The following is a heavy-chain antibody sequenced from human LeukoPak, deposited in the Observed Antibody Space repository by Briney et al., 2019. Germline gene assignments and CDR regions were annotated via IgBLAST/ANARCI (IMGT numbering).Heavy chain of an antibody. CDR2: INHSGST. CDR3: ARVLRYSYGYVRWFHP. D-gene: IGHD5-18*01. CDR1: GASFSGYY. J-gene: IGHJ5*02. V-gene: IGHV4-34*01. Sequence: PSETMSLTYAVYGASFSGYYWSWIRQPPGKGLEWIGEINHSGSTNYNPSLKSRVTISVDTSKNQFSLKLSSVTAADTAVYYCARVLRYSYGYVRWFHPWGQGNLVTVSS.